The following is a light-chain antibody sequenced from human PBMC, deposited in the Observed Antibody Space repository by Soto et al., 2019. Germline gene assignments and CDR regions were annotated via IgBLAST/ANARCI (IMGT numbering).Light chain of an antibody. V-gene: IGKV3-20*01. CDR3: QQHGSSPFA. CDR2: ATS. J-gene: IGKJ3*01. Sequence: EIVLTQSPGTLSLSPGERATLSCRTSQSVTSTYLAWYQQKPGQAPRLLIYATSTRATGIPDRFSGSGYGPDFTLTISRLEPEDFAVYYCQQHGSSPFAFGPGTKVDIK. CDR1: QSVTSTY.